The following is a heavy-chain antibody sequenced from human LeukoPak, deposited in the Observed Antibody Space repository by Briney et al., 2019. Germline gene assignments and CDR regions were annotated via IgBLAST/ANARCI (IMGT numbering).Heavy chain of an antibody. Sequence: ASVKVSCKASGYTFTSYDINWVRQATGQGLEWMGWMNPNSGGTNYAQKFQGRVTMTRDTSISTAYMELSRLRSDDTAVYYCARSEWLRAHFDYWGQGTLVTVSS. V-gene: IGHV1-2*02. CDR1: GYTFTSYD. D-gene: IGHD5-12*01. CDR3: ARSEWLRAHFDY. J-gene: IGHJ4*02. CDR2: MNPNSGGT.